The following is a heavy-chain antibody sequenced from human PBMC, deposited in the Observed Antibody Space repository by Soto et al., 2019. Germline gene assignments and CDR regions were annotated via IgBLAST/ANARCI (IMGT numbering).Heavy chain of an antibody. CDR2: INPNSGGT. D-gene: IGHD3-22*01. CDR3: ARDSRGTYYYDSSGYSFDP. CDR1: GYTFTGYY. J-gene: IGHJ5*02. Sequence: QVQLVQSGAEVKKPGASVKVSCKASGYTFTGYYMHWVRQAPGQGLEWMGWINPNSGGTNDAQKCAGGVAMTRDTSFSTAYMELSRLRSDDTAVYYCARDSRGTYYYDSSGYSFDPWGQGTLVTVSS. V-gene: IGHV1-2*02.